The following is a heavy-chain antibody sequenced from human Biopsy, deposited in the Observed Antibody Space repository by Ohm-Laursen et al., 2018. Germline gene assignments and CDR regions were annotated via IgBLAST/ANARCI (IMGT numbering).Heavy chain of an antibody. CDR2: TYYRGTS. D-gene: IGHD2/OR15-2a*01. J-gene: IGHJ3*02. CDR3: AAFPFSGGPAFDI. CDR1: GGSVGDYF. V-gene: IGHV4-59*02. Sequence: SETLSLTCSVSGGSVGDYFLSWIRLVPGKRPKWIGCTYYRGTSENNPSLRSRVTTSVDISRNQFFLNMKSVTGADTAVYYCAAFPFSGGPAFDIWGQGTTVIVSS.